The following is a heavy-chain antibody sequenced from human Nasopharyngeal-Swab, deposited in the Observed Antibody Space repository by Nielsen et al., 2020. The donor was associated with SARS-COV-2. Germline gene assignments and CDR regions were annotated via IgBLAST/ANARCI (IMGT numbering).Heavy chain of an antibody. J-gene: IGHJ4*02. Sequence: VRQAPGKGLEWVAVISYDGSNKYYADSVKGRFTISRDNSKNTLYLQMNSLRAEDTAVYYCAKDLAAAIPGLIGYWGQGTLVTVSS. CDR3: AKDLAAAIPGLIGY. V-gene: IGHV3-30*18. CDR2: ISYDGSNK. D-gene: IGHD2-2*02.